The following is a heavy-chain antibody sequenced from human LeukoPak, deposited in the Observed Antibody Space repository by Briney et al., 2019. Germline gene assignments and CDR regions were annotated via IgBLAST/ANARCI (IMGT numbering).Heavy chain of an antibody. CDR2: ISYDGSNK. D-gene: IGHD3-10*01. V-gene: IGHV3-30-3*01. CDR3: ARGRFGELYDAFDI. J-gene: IGHJ3*02. Sequence: GGSLRLSCAASGFTFSSYAMHWVRQASGKGLEWVAVISYDGSNKYYADSVKGRFTISRDNSKNTLYLQMNSLRAEDTAVYYCARGRFGELYDAFDIWGQGTMVTVSS. CDR1: GFTFSSYA.